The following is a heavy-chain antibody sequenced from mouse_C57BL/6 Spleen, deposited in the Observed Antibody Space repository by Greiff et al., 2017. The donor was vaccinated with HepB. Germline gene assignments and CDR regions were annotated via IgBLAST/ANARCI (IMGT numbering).Heavy chain of an antibody. D-gene: IGHD2-2*01. CDR1: GYAFSSSW. CDR3: ARCNGYDGYFDV. V-gene: IGHV1-82*01. Sequence: QVQLQQSGPELVKPGASVKISCKASGYAFSSSWMNWVKQRPGKGLEWIGRIYPGDGDTNYNGKFKGKATLTADKSSSTAYMQLSSLTSEDSAVYFCARCNGYDGYFDVWGTGTTVTVSS. CDR2: IYPGDGDT. J-gene: IGHJ1*03.